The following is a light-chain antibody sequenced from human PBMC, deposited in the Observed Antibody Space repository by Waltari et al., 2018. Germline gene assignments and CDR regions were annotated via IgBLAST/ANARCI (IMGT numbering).Light chain of an antibody. CDR1: QSISKY. CDR2: HAS. V-gene: IGKV3-20*01. Sequence: EIVLTQSPGTLSLSSGGRATLPCRTSQSISKYLAWYQQKPGQAPRLLIYHASSRATGIPDRFSGSGSGTDFSLTISRLEPEDFAVYYCQHYVTLPVTFGQGTKVEIK. J-gene: IGKJ1*01. CDR3: QHYVTLPVT.